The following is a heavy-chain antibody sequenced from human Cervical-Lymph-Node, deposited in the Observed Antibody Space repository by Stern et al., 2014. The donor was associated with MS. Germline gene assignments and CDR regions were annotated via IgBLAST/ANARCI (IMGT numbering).Heavy chain of an antibody. V-gene: IGHV1-46*01. D-gene: IGHD3-16*01. J-gene: IGHJ4*02. Sequence: VQLEESGPEVKKPGASVMVSCKTSGYTFTNYYIHWVRQAPGQGLEWMGIINPNGSVTASAQKFQGRLTMTRDKSTNTRYMRLITLTSEDTAMYYCTRAVGGVGREWGQGTLVFVSS. CDR2: INPNGSVT. CDR1: GYTFTNYY. CDR3: TRAVGGVGRE.